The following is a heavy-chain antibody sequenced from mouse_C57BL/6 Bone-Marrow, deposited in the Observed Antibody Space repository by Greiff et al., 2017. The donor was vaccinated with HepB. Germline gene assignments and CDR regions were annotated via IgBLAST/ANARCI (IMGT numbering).Heavy chain of an antibody. J-gene: IGHJ4*01. D-gene: IGHD6-2*01. CDR3: ARKDDSLYAMDY. V-gene: IGHV1-81*01. CDR1: GYTFTSYG. CDR2: IYPRSGNT. Sequence: QVQLKESGAELARPGASVKLSCKASGYTFTSYGISWVKQRTGQGLEWIGEIYPRSGNTYYNEKFKGKATLTADKSSSTAYMELRSLTSEDSAVYFCARKDDSLYAMDYWGQGTSVTVSS.